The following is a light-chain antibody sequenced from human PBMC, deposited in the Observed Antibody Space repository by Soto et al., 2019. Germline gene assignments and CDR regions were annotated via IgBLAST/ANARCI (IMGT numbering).Light chain of an antibody. CDR1: QSISGY. J-gene: IGKJ4*01. CDR2: DAS. CDR3: QQYSAYPLT. Sequence: DIQMTQSPSTLSASVGDRVTIACRPSQSISGYLAWYQRKPGKAPKLLIYDASNLETGVPLRFSGSGSGTEFTLTINSLQPDDFATYYCQQYSAYPLTFGGGTKVEIK. V-gene: IGKV1-5*01.